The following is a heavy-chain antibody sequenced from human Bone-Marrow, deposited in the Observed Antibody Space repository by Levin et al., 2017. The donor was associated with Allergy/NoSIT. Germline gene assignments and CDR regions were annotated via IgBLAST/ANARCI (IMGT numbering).Heavy chain of an antibody. CDR1: GFTFSSYG. J-gene: IGHJ4*02. CDR2: ISYDGSTK. V-gene: IGHV3-30*18. D-gene: IGHD2-21*02. CDR3: AKEASVMTANYFDY. Sequence: GGSLRLSCAASGFTFSSYGMQWVRQPPGKGLEWVAVISYDGSTKYYADSVKGRFTISRDNSKNTLDLQMSSLRAEDTAVYYCAKEASVMTANYFDYWGQGTLVTVSS.